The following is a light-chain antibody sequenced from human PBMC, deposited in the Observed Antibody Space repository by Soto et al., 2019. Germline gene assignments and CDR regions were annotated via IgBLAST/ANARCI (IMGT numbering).Light chain of an antibody. J-gene: IGLJ2*01. CDR3: QSYDSSLSGVV. CDR1: SSNIGAGYD. V-gene: IGLV1-40*01. Sequence: QSVLTQPPSVSGAPGQSVTISCTGSSSNIGAGYDVHWYQQLPGTAPKLLIYGSTNRPSGVPDRFSGSKSGTSASLAITGLQAEDEADYYCQSYDSSLSGVVFGGGTKLTVL. CDR2: GST.